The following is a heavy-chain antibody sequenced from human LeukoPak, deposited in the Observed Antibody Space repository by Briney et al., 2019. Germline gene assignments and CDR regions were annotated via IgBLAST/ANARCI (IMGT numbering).Heavy chain of an antibody. V-gene: IGHV4-59*01. D-gene: IGHD3-9*01. CDR3: ARGMRIDCFDY. Sequence: SETLSLTCTVSGGSISSYYWSWIRQPPGKGLEWIGYIYHSGSTNYNPSLKSRVTISVDTSKNHFSLKLSSVTAADTAVYYCARGMRIDCFDYWGQGTLVTVSS. J-gene: IGHJ4*02. CDR1: GGSISSYY. CDR2: IYHSGST.